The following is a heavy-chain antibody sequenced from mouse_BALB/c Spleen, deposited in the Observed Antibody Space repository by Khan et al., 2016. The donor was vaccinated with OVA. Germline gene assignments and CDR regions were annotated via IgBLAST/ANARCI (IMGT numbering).Heavy chain of an antibody. CDR2: INPSNGDT. J-gene: IGHJ3*01. CDR3: TRGGYGGFAS. V-gene: IGHV1-53*01. CDR1: GYTFTSYY. Sequence: QVQLKESGAELVKPGASVQLSCKASGYTFTSYYMYWVKQRPGQGLEWIGDINPSNGDTYFNEKFKSKATLTVDKSSSTTYMQLSSLTSEDSAVYYCTRGGYGGFASWGQGTLVTVSA. D-gene: IGHD2-2*01.